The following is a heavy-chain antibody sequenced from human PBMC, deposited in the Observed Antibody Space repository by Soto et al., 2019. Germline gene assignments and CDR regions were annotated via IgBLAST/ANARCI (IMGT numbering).Heavy chain of an antibody. J-gene: IGHJ4*02. CDR2: IKQDGSEK. CDR1: GFTFSSYW. Sequence: GGSLRLSCAASGFTFSSYWMSWVRQAPGKGLEWVANIKQDGSEKYYVDSVKGRFTISRDNAKNSLYLQMNSLRAEDTAVYYCARAQGTMIVVGLDYWGQGTLVTVSS. V-gene: IGHV3-7*05. D-gene: IGHD3-22*01. CDR3: ARAQGTMIVVGLDY.